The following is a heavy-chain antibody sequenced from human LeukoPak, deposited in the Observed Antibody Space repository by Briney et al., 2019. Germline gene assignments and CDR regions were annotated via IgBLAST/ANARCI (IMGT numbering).Heavy chain of an antibody. CDR2: IKQDGSEK. CDR1: GFTFSSYW. J-gene: IGHJ4*02. V-gene: IGHV3-7*01. CDR3: ARVSPNTVTTLQYLDY. Sequence: GGSLRLSCAASGFTFSSYWMSWVRQAPGKGLEWVANIKQDGSEKYYVDSVKGRFTISRDNAKNSLYLQMNSLRAEDTAVYYCARVSPNTVTTLQYLDYWGQRTLVTVSS. D-gene: IGHD4-17*01.